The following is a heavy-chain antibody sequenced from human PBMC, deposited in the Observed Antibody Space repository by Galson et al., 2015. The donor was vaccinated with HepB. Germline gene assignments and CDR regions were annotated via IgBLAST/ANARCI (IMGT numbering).Heavy chain of an antibody. CDR3: ATTVDTGLLSFDP. CDR1: GYSLTELS. Sequence: SVKVSCKVSGYSLTELSMHWVRQAPGKGLEWMRTFDPEDGETIYAQKFQGRVTMTEDTSTDTAYMELSSLRSEDTAVYYCATTVDTGLLSFDPWGQGTLVTVSS. J-gene: IGHJ5*02. V-gene: IGHV1-24*01. CDR2: FDPEDGET. D-gene: IGHD3-3*01.